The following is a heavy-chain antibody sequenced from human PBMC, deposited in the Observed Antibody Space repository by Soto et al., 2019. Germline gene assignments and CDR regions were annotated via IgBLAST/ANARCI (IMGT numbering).Heavy chain of an antibody. Sequence: ASVKVSCKASGGTFSSYAISWLRQAPGQGLEWMGGIIPVFRTTNYEQKLQGRVTMTADGSTSTAYMELSSLTAADTAGYYCARPSPFRLIQRPAGNQDCHPLDFWGQGTTVTVSS. CDR1: GGTFSSYA. CDR2: IIPVFRTT. CDR3: ARPSPFRLIQRPAGNQDCHPLDF. J-gene: IGHJ6*02. D-gene: IGHD2-21*02. V-gene: IGHV1-69*13.